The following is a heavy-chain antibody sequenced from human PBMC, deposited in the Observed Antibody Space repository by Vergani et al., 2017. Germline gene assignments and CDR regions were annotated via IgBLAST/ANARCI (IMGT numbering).Heavy chain of an antibody. Sequence: QVQLVQSGAEVKKPGSSVKVSCKASGVTFSSYGISWVRQAPGQGLEWMGRIIPIFGTPHYAQKFQGRVTITADESTSTAYMELSSLRFEDTAVYYCATGYGGCSGDSCYSYWGQGTLVTVSS. D-gene: IGHD2-15*01. CDR1: GVTFSSYG. CDR2: IIPIFGTP. V-gene: IGHV1-69*13. CDR3: ATGYGGCSGDSCYSY. J-gene: IGHJ4*02.